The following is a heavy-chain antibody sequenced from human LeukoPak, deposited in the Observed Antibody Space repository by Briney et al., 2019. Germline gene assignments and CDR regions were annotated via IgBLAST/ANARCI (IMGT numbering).Heavy chain of an antibody. Sequence: SETLSLTCSVSGASISSSDYYWGWICQPPGKGLEWIGRINYSGSTYYNPSLKSRVTISVDTSKNHFSLRLTSMTAADTAVYYCARLTHSYYSDTSGYYPYYYMDVWGKGTTVTVSS. CDR2: INYSGST. CDR3: ARLTHSYYSDTSGYYPYYYMDV. V-gene: IGHV4-39*02. CDR1: GASISSSDYY. D-gene: IGHD3-22*01. J-gene: IGHJ6*03.